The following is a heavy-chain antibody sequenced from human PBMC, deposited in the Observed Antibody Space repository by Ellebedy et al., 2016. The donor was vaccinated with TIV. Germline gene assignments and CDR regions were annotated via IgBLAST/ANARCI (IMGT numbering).Heavy chain of an antibody. CDR3: AKELEYAIQGFEL. CDR2: ISSDEGTK. D-gene: IGHD3-3*01. Sequence: GESLKISCAASGFAFSSYGMHWVRQAPGKGLEWVAVISSDEGTKYDVDSVKGRFTISRDNSKNTLDLQMNSLRAEETDIYYCAKELEYAIQGFELWGQGTMVTVSS. CDR1: GFAFSSYG. V-gene: IGHV3-30*18. J-gene: IGHJ3*01.